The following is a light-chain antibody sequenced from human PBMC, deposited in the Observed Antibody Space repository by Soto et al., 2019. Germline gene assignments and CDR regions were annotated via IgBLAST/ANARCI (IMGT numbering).Light chain of an antibody. CDR2: KAS. Sequence: DIQMTQSPSSLSASVGDRVTITCRASRYIRGDLSWYQQRPGQAPKLLIYKASSLESGVPSRFSGSGSGTEFTLTISSLQPDDFATYYCQQYNSYSITFGQGTRLEIK. CDR1: RYIRGD. V-gene: IGKV1-5*03. J-gene: IGKJ5*01. CDR3: QQYNSYSIT.